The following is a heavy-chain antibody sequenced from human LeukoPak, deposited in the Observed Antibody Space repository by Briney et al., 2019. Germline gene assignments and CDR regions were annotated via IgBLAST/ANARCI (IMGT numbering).Heavy chain of an antibody. J-gene: IGHJ1*01. CDR2: IYYSGRT. V-gene: IGHV4-39*01. Sequence: TSETLSLTCSVSGDSVSRSDSYWDWMRQPPGKGLEWIGTIYYSGRTYYSPSLKSPVTMSVDPSNNQFSLNLRSVTAADTALYYCARRRYYDGSGYLEWGQGTLLSVSS. CDR1: GDSVSRSDSY. CDR3: ARRRYYDGSGYLE. D-gene: IGHD3-22*01.